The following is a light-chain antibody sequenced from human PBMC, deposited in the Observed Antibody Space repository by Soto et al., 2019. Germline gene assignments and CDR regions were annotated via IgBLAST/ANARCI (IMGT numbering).Light chain of an antibody. V-gene: IGKV1-33*01. CDR2: DAS. CDR1: QDISSY. CDR3: QQYYNPLCT. Sequence: DIQMTQSPSSLSASVGDTVTISCQASQDISSYLNWYHQKPGKAPELLIYDASNLQTGVPSRFSGRGSGTNFFLTISGLQPEDIGTYYCQQYYNPLCTFGPGTKV. J-gene: IGKJ3*01.